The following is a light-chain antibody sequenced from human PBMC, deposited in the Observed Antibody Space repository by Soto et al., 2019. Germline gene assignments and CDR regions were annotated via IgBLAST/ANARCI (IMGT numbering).Light chain of an antibody. Sequence: EIEMTQSPATLSVSPGEGATLSCRASQSVRDRLAWYQQKPGQAPRLLIYSVSTRATGIPARFSGSGSGTDFTLNISSLQPEDFAVYFCQQYYDWPPYTFGQGTKLEFK. J-gene: IGKJ2*01. CDR1: QSVRDR. V-gene: IGKV3-15*01. CDR2: SVS. CDR3: QQYYDWPPYT.